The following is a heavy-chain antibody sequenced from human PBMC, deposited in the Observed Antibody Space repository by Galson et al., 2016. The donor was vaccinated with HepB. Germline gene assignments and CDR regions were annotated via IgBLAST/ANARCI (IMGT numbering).Heavy chain of an antibody. CDR1: GYSISSGSY. V-gene: IGHV4-38-2*01. CDR2: LFHGGTT. CDR3: ARTPYGMDV. Sequence: ETLSLTCAVSGYSISSGSYWGWVRQPPGKGLEWIGNLFHGGTTFYNPSLKRRVTISLDTSKNQFSLTLTSVTAADTAVYYCARTPYGMDVWGQGTTVTVSS. J-gene: IGHJ6*02.